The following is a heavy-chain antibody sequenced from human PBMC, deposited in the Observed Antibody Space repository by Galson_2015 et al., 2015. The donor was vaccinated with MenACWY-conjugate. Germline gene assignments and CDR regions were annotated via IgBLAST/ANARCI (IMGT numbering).Heavy chain of an antibody. V-gene: IGHV1-69*13. CDR3: ARAETGYSSSWSPLDY. J-gene: IGHJ4*02. D-gene: IGHD6-13*01. CDR2: IIPIFGTA. Sequence: SVKVSCKASGGTFSSYAISWVRQAPGQGLEWMGGIIPIFGTANYAQKFQGRVTITADESTSTAYMELSSLRSEDTAVYYCARAETGYSSSWSPLDYWGQGTLVTVSS. CDR1: GGTFSSYA.